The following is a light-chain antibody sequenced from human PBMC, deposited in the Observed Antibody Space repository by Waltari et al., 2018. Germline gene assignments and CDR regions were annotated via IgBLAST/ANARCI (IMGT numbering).Light chain of an antibody. CDR2: GAS. CDR3: LQRSNWPWT. CDR1: LSVSSS. J-gene: IGKJ1*01. Sequence: ETVMTQSPATLSLSPGERATLSCRASLSVSSSLAWYQQKPGQAPRLLIYGASSRATGIPDRLSGSGSGTDFTLTISSLEPEDVAVYYCLQRSNWPWTFGQGTKVEIK. V-gene: IGKV3-15*01.